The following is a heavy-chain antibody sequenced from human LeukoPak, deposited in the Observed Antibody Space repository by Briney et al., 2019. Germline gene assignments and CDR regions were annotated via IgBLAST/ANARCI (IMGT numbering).Heavy chain of an antibody. Sequence: GASVEVSCKASGYTFDNYGISWVRQAPGQGLEWMGWISGYNRNTKYAQRLQGRVIMTTDTSTSTVYMELRSLRSDDTAIYYCARDGLRSEWSYFDYWGQGTLVTVSS. J-gene: IGHJ4*02. D-gene: IGHD3-3*01. V-gene: IGHV1-18*01. CDR1: GYTFDNYG. CDR2: ISGYNRNT. CDR3: ARDGLRSEWSYFDY.